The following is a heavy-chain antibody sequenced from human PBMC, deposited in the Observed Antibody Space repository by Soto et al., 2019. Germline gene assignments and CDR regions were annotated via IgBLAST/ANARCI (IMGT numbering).Heavy chain of an antibody. J-gene: IGHJ6*02. Sequence: EVQLVESGGGLVKPGGSLRLSCAASGFTFSTYSMNWVRQAPGKGLEWVSYISSPSSNMHYADSVRGRFTITRDNAKNSLYLQMNGLRAEDTAVYYCAREGWYSIYAMDVWGQGTTVTVSS. CDR2: ISSPSSNM. D-gene: IGHD6-13*01. CDR3: AREGWYSIYAMDV. CDR1: GFTFSTYS. V-gene: IGHV3-21*01.